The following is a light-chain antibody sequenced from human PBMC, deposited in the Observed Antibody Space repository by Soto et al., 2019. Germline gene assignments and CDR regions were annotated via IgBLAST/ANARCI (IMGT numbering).Light chain of an antibody. CDR1: QNINNY. CDR3: QQYENLPT. J-gene: IGKJ5*01. Sequence: DIQMTQSPSSLSASVGDRVTITCQASQNINNYLNWYQQKTGRAPKLLIYDASNLEAGVPSRFRGSRSGTDFTFTISRLQPEDIATYYCQQYENLPTFGQGTRLEIK. CDR2: DAS. V-gene: IGKV1-33*01.